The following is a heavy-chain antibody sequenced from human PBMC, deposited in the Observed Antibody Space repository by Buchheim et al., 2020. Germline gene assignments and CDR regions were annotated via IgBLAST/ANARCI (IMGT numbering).Heavy chain of an antibody. CDR1: GGSIDSRNYY. CDR3: ARDPYYYDNSGYKYFFDY. V-gene: IGHV4-39*07. Sequence: QLQLQESGPGLVKPSETLSLTCTVSGGSIDSRNYYWGWIRQPPGEGLEWIGTICSTGTTYYNPSFKSRVTISVDTSKNQFSLKLSSVTAADTAVYYCARDPYYYDNSGYKYFFDYWGQGIL. D-gene: IGHD3-22*01. CDR2: ICSTGTT. J-gene: IGHJ4*02.